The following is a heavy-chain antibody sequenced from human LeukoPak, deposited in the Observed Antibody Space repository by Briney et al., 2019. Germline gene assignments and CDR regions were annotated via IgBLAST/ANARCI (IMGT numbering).Heavy chain of an antibody. CDR3: ARSFTRIGYSYGYWGPQTTNNWFDP. J-gene: IGHJ5*02. V-gene: IGHV4-4*02. D-gene: IGHD5-18*01. CDR2: IYHSGST. CDR1: GFTFSSYSM. Sequence: GSLRLSCAASGFTFSSYSMNWVRQPPGKGLEWIGEIYHSGSTNYKPSLKSRVTISVDKSKNQFSLKLSSVTAADTAVYYCARSFTRIGYSYGYWGPQTTNNWFDPWGQGTLVTVSS.